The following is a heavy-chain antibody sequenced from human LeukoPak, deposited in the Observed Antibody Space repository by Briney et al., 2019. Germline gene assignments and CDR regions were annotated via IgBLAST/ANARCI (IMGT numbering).Heavy chain of an antibody. Sequence: SGTLSLTCAVSGGSISSSNWWSWVRQPPGKGLEWIGEIYHSGSTNYNPSLKSRVTISVDKSKNQFSLKLSSVTAADTAVYYCARGTYYDFWSGYYSYFDYWGQGTLVTVSS. J-gene: IGHJ4*02. CDR1: GGSISSSNW. V-gene: IGHV4-4*02. CDR3: ARGTYYDFWSGYYSYFDY. CDR2: IYHSGST. D-gene: IGHD3-3*01.